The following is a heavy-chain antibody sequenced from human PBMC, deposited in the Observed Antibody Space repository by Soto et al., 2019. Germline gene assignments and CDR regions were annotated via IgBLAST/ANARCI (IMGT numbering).Heavy chain of an antibody. J-gene: IGHJ4*02. CDR3: ARDGTEYYGEYYDY. V-gene: IGHV3-11*01. D-gene: IGHD4-17*01. CDR1: GFTFSDYY. Sequence: QVQLVESGGGLVKPRGSLRLSCATSGFTFSDYYMSWLLQAPGKGLALVSYIGTRGKTKYYADPVRGRFTISRDNAKNSLYLQMTSLRADDTAVYYCARDGTEYYGEYYDYWGQGIPVTVSS. CDR2: IGTRGKTK.